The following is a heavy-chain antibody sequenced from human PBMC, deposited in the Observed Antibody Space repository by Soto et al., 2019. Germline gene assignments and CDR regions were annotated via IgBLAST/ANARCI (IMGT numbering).Heavy chain of an antibody. J-gene: IGHJ6*02. D-gene: IGHD3-10*01. CDR1: GASVSRTYW. V-gene: IGHV4-4*02. Sequence: NRSLTCAVSGASVSRTYWWSGGLQPHGKGPAWCGEINHRGSANYTPSLKSRVTISVDTSKNQFSLKLSSVTAADTAVYYCASIWFGELFSSAGSPSSRNNDYGMDVWGQGTTVT. CDR3: ASIWFGELFSSAGSPSSRNNDYGMDV. CDR2: INHRGSA.